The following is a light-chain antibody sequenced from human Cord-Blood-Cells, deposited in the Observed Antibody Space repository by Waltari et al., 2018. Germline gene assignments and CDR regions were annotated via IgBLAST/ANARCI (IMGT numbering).Light chain of an antibody. CDR1: SSDFGGSNY. CDR2: DVS. CDR3: SSYTSSSTYV. J-gene: IGLJ1*01. Sequence: QSALTQPASVSGSPGQSITISCTGTSSDFGGSNYFPWYQQHPGKAPKLMIYDVSNRPSGVSNRFSGSKSGNTASLTISGLQAEDEADYYCSSYTSSSTYVFGTGTKVTVL. V-gene: IGLV2-14*01.